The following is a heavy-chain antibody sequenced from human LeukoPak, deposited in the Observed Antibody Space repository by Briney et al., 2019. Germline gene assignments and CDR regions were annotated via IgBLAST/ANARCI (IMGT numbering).Heavy chain of an antibody. CDR1: GGTFSSYA. D-gene: IGHD6-19*01. Sequence: SVKVSCKASGGTFSSYAISWVRQAPGQGLEWMGRIIPILGIANYAQKFQGRVTITADKSTSTAYMELSSLRSEDTAVYYCARDVGQWPQPTRLGMDVWGQGTTVTVSS. CDR3: ARDVGQWPQPTRLGMDV. V-gene: IGHV1-69*04. J-gene: IGHJ6*02. CDR2: IIPILGIA.